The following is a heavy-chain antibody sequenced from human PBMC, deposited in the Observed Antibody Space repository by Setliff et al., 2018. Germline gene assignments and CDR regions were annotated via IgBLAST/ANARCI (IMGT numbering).Heavy chain of an antibody. CDR2: IHASGSP. Sequence: SETLSLTCTVSGGSITSGSFYWSWIRQPAGKKLEWIGRIHASGSPDYNPSFKSRVTISRGTSTNQFSLKLGSVTAADTAVYYYARERYFDWFFEDWGHGTLVTVSS. CDR1: GGSITSGSFY. CDR3: ARERYFDWFFED. V-gene: IGHV4-61*02. D-gene: IGHD3-9*01. J-gene: IGHJ4*01.